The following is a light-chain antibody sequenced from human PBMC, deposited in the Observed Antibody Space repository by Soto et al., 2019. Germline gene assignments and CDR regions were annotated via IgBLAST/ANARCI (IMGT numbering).Light chain of an antibody. CDR1: QSVSSSY. J-gene: IGKJ1*01. CDR3: HQYGSSPGT. V-gene: IGKV3-20*01. Sequence: DIVLTQSPGTLSLSPGERATLSCMASQSVSSSYFAWYQQRPGQAPRLLIFGASIRDTGIPDRFSGSGSGTDFTLTISRLEPEDFAVFYCHQYGSSPGTFGQGTKVDI. CDR2: GAS.